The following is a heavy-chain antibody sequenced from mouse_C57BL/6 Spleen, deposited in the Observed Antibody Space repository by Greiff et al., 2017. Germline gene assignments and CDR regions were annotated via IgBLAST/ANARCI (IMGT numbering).Heavy chain of an antibody. CDR2: IDPSDSYT. J-gene: IGHJ2*01. CDR3: AREGGWRFDY. Sequence: VQLQQPGAELVKPGASVKLSCKASGYTFTSYWMQWVKQRPGQGLEWIGEIDPSDSYTNYNQKFKGKATLTVDTSSSTAYMQLSSLTSEDSAVYYCAREGGWRFDYWGQGTTLTVSS. D-gene: IGHD3-3*01. V-gene: IGHV1-50*01. CDR1: GYTFTSYW.